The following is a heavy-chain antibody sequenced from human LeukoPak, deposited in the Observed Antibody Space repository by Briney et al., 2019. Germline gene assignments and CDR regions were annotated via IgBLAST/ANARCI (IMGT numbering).Heavy chain of an antibody. CDR3: ARLKYYDILTGYRRWYYMDV. J-gene: IGHJ6*03. Sequence: PPETLSLTCAVYGGSFSGYYWSWIRQPPGKGLEWIGEINHSGSTNYNPSLKSRVTISVDTSKNQFSLKLSSVTAADTAVYYCARLKYYDILTGYRRWYYMDVWGKGTTVTISS. CDR2: INHSGST. D-gene: IGHD3-9*01. V-gene: IGHV4-34*01. CDR1: GGSFSGYY.